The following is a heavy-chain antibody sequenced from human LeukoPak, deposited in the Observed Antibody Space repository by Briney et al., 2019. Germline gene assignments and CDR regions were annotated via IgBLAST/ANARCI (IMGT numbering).Heavy chain of an antibody. Sequence: GGSLRLSCAASGFTFSDYYMSWIRQAPGKGLEWVSYISSSGSTIYYADSVKGRFTISRDNAKNSLYPQMNSLRAEDTAVYYCAREGVFYGSGSYMYYMDVWGKGTTVTVSS. V-gene: IGHV3-11*04. CDR3: AREGVFYGSGSYMYYMDV. CDR2: ISSSGSTI. D-gene: IGHD3-10*01. J-gene: IGHJ6*03. CDR1: GFTFSDYY.